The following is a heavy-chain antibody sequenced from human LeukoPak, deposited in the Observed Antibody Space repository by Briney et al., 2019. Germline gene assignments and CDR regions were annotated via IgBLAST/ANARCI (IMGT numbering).Heavy chain of an antibody. Sequence: PGGSLRLSCAASGFTFSNYWMSWVRQAPGKGLEWVANIKQDGSEKYYVDSVKGRFTISRDNAKNSLYLQMNSLRAEDTAVYYCARFLMNRRGFLWGQGTLVTVSS. CDR1: GFTFSNYW. CDR2: IKQDGSEK. CDR3: ARFLMNRRGFL. V-gene: IGHV3-7*01. D-gene: IGHD2/OR15-2a*01. J-gene: IGHJ4*02.